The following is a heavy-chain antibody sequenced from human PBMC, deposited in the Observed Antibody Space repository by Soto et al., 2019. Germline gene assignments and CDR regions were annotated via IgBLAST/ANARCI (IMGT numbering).Heavy chain of an antibody. D-gene: IGHD6-13*01. CDR1: GGSISSYY. J-gene: IGHJ5*02. Sequence: SETLSLTCTVSGGSISSYYWSWIRQPPGKGLEWIGYIYYSGSTNYNPSLKSRVTISVDTSKNQFSLKLSSVTAADTAVYYCARVLKGAAAGYNWFDPLGPGNPGHRLL. CDR2: IYYSGST. CDR3: ARVLKGAAAGYNWFDP. V-gene: IGHV4-59*01.